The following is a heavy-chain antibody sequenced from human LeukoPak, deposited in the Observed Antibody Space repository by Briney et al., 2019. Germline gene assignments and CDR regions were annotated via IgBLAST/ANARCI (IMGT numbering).Heavy chain of an antibody. V-gene: IGHV1-2*02. CDR1: GYTFTGYY. CDR3: ARDLRGYSSGWSFLYYFDY. D-gene: IGHD6-19*01. Sequence: GASVKVSCKASGYTFTGYYMHWVRQAPGQGLEWMGWINPNSGGTNYAQKFQGRVTMTRDTSISTAYMELSRLRSDDTAVYYCARDLRGYSSGWSFLYYFDYWGQGTLVTVSS. J-gene: IGHJ4*02. CDR2: INPNSGGT.